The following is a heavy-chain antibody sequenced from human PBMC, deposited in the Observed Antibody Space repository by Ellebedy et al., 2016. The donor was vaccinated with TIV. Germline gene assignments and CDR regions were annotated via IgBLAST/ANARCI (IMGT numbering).Heavy chain of an antibody. CDR3: ARLGCSGGGCYHFDC. Sequence: GESLKISCKGSGYIFTSYWNGWVRQMPGKGLDWVGIIYPGGSDTRYSPSFRGQVTMSADKSISTAYLQWSSLKASDTAIYYCARLGCSGGGCYHFDCWGQGALVTVSS. V-gene: IGHV5-51*01. CDR2: IYPGGSDT. D-gene: IGHD2-15*01. J-gene: IGHJ4*02. CDR1: GYIFTSYW.